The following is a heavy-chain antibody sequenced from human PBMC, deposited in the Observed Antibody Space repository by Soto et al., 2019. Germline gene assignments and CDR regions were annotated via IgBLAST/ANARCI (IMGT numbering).Heavy chain of an antibody. Sequence: GGSLRLSCAASGFTFSNAWMSWVRQAPGKGLEWVGRIKSKTDGGTTDYAAPVKGRFTISRDDSKNTLYLQMNSLKTEDTAVYYCTGYGSGGYYYYYYMDVWGKGTTVTVSS. D-gene: IGHD3-10*01. CDR2: IKSKTDGGTT. CDR1: GFTFSNAW. CDR3: TGYGSGGYYYYYYMDV. V-gene: IGHV3-15*01. J-gene: IGHJ6*03.